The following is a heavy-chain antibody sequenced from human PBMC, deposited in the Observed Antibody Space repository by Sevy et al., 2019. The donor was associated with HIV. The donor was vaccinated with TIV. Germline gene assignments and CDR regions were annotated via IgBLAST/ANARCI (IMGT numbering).Heavy chain of an antibody. D-gene: IGHD1-7*01. V-gene: IGHV3-23*01. Sequence: GGSLRLSCAASGFTFSSYAMSWVRQAPGKGLEWVSGLSGNGGSTNYADSVKGRFALPRDNSKNTLYLQMNNLRAEDTAIYFCAKDRIWELGDAFDIWGQGTMVTVSS. CDR3: AKDRIWELGDAFDI. CDR2: LSGNGGST. J-gene: IGHJ3*02. CDR1: GFTFSSYA.